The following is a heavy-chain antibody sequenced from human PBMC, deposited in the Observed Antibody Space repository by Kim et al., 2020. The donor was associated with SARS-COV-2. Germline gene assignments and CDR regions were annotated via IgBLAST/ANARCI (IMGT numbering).Heavy chain of an antibody. V-gene: IGHV4-39*01. CDR3: ADSSSWLGDAFDI. J-gene: IGHJ3*02. Sequence: SETLSLTCTVSGGSISSSSYYWGWIRQPPGKWLEWIGSIYYSGSTYYNPSLKSRVTISVDTSKNQFSLKLSSVTAADTAVYYCADSSSWLGDAFDIWGQG. D-gene: IGHD6-13*01. CDR2: IYYSGST. CDR1: GGSISSSSYY.